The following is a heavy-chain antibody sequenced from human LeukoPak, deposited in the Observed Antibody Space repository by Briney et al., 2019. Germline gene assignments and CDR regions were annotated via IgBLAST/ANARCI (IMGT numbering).Heavy chain of an antibody. Sequence: GRSLRLSCAASGFTLSSYAMHWVRQAPGNGLVWVAVISYDGSNKYYADSVKGRFTISRDNSKNTLYLQMNSLRAEDTAVYYCARDRWELPRAISDWGQGTLVTVSS. CDR3: ARDRWELPRAISD. CDR2: ISYDGSNK. CDR1: GFTLSSYA. V-gene: IGHV3-30-3*01. D-gene: IGHD1-26*01. J-gene: IGHJ4*02.